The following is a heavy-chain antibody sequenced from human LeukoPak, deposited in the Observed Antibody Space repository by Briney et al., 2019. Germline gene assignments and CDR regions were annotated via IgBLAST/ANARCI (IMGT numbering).Heavy chain of an antibody. Sequence: GGSLRLSCAASGFTFSSYGMHWVRQAPGKGLEWVAFIRYDGSNKYYADSVKGRFTISRDNAKNSLYLQMNSLRAEDTAVYYCARDRSGYDILTGKNYYYYYMDVWGRGAPVTISS. J-gene: IGHJ6*03. CDR3: ARDRSGYDILTGKNYYYYYMDV. D-gene: IGHD3-9*01. CDR1: GFTFSSYG. V-gene: IGHV3-30*02. CDR2: IRYDGSNK.